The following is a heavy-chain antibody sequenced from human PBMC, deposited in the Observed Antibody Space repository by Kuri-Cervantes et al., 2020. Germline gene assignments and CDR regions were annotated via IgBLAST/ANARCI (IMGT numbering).Heavy chain of an antibody. V-gene: IGHV3-23*01. Sequence: GESLKISCAVSGFTVSSNYMSWVRQAPGKGLEWVSGISGSGGSTYYADSVKGRFTISRDNSKNMLYLQMNSLRAEDTAVYYCAKGSGSTVGGNGFDYWGQGTLVTVSS. CDR1: GFTVSSNY. CDR3: AKGSGSTVGGNGFDY. CDR2: ISGSGGST. J-gene: IGHJ4*02. D-gene: IGHD1-26*01.